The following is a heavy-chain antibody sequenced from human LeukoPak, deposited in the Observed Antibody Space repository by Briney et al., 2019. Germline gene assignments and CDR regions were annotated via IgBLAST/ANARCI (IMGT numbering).Heavy chain of an antibody. Sequence: GGSLRLSCAASGFTFSSYSMNWVRQAPGKGLEWVSSISSSSSYIYYADSVKGRFTISRDNAKNSLYPQMNSLRAEDTAVYYCARARVVVAAGADYWGQGTLVTVSS. V-gene: IGHV3-21*01. D-gene: IGHD2-15*01. J-gene: IGHJ4*02. CDR3: ARARVVVAAGADY. CDR1: GFTFSSYS. CDR2: ISSSSSYI.